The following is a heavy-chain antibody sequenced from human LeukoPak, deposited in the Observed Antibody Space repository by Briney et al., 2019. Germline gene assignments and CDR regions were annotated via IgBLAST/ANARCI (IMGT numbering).Heavy chain of an antibody. CDR2: IYYSGST. CDR3: ARHGKEQWLEDPFDY. CDR1: GGSISSSSYY. Sequence: SETLSLTCTVSGGSISSSSYYWGWIRQPPGKGLEWIGSIYYSGSTYYNPSLKSRVTISVDTSKNQFSLKLSSVTAADTAVYYCARHGKEQWLEDPFDYWGQGTPVTVSS. J-gene: IGHJ4*02. V-gene: IGHV4-39*01. D-gene: IGHD6-19*01.